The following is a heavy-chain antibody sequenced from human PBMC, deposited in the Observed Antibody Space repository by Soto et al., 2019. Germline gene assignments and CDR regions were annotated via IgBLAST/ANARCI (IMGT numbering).Heavy chain of an antibody. CDR3: ARELSYYFDS. CDR2: IYHSGAT. CDR1: GDSISRDGYS. J-gene: IGHJ4*01. Sequence: QVQLQESGSGLVKPSQTLVLTCTVSGDSISRDGYSWSWLRQPPGKGLEWIGYIYHSGATYYNPSHNSRVTTSVNKSKNQFSLRRAFVAAADTAVYYCARELSYYFDSWGHGTLVTVSS. V-gene: IGHV4-30-2*01.